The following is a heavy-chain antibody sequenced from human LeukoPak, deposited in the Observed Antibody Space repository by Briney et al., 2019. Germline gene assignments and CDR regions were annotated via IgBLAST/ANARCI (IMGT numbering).Heavy chain of an antibody. CDR3: ARDLWDYYGSGSYG. V-gene: IGHV3-48*01. CDR2: ISCSSTTI. J-gene: IGHJ4*02. CDR1: GFTLTYNA. D-gene: IGHD3-10*01. Sequence: GGSLRLSCAVSGFTLTYNAMNWVRGAPGKGLWWGSFISCSSTTIYYADSVRGRFTISRDNSKNTLSLQMNSLRPDDTAVYYCARDLWDYYGSGSYGWGQGTLVTVSS.